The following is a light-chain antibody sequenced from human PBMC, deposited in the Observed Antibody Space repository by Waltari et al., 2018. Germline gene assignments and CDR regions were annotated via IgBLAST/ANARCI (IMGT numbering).Light chain of an antibody. CDR1: SSDIGGYNY. V-gene: IGLV2-11*01. J-gene: IGLJ1*01. CDR3: SSYAGSNTFI. CDR2: DVS. Sequence: QAALTQPPSVSGSPGQSVTISCTGTSSDIGGYNYVSWYQQNPGKAPKLMIYDVSKRPSGVSDRFSGAKSGNTASLTISGLQAEDEADYYCSSYAGSNTFIFGAGTRLTVL.